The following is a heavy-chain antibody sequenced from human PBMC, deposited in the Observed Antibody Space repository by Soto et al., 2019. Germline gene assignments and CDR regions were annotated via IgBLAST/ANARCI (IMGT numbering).Heavy chain of an antibody. D-gene: IGHD3-22*01. CDR2: ISPDGRNT. Sequence: GGSLRLSCAASGFTFSRFWMHWVRQAPGKGLVWVSRISPDGRNTVYADSVKGRFTISRDNSKNTLYLQMNSLRAEDTAVYYCAKNPGYYYDSTGYHFDYWGQGTLVTVSS. J-gene: IGHJ4*02. CDR1: GFTFSRFW. V-gene: IGHV3-74*01. CDR3: AKNPGYYYDSTGYHFDY.